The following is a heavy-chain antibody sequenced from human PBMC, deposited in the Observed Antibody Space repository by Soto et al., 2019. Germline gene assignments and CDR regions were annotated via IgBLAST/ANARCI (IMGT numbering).Heavy chain of an antibody. D-gene: IGHD2-15*01. J-gene: IGHJ5*02. V-gene: IGHV3-53*01. Sequence: EVQLVESGGGLIQPGESLRLSCAASGLTVSSNYMAWVRQAPGKGLEWVAVIYSGGSAYYADSVKGRSFISRDTSKNTVCLEVQSLRAVDTAVYFCASAGGCSGGKCYNWFEPWGQGTLVSVCS. CDR1: GLTVSSNY. CDR2: IYSGGSA. CDR3: ASAGGCSGGKCYNWFEP.